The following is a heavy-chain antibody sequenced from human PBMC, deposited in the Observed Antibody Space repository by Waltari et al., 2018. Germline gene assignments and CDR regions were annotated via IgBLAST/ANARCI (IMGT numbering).Heavy chain of an antibody. D-gene: IGHD3-10*01. CDR3: ARGTPRLRPSDY. J-gene: IGHJ4*02. Sequence: QVQLQQWGAGLLKPSETLSLTCAVYGGSFSGYYWSWIRQPPGKGLEWIGEINHSGRTNHNPDLKSRVTISVETSKNQFFLKLSSVTAADTAVYYCARGTPRLRPSDYWGQGTLVTVSS. CDR1: GGSFSGYY. CDR2: INHSGRT. V-gene: IGHV4-34*01.